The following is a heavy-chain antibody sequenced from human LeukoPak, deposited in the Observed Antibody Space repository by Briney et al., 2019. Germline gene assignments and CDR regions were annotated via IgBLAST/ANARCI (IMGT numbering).Heavy chain of an antibody. V-gene: IGHV6-1*01. Sequence: SQTLPLTCVISGDSVSTNSTACNWIRQSPSRGLEWLGRTYYRSKWYSDYAISVKNRITIKPDTSKNQFSLQLNSVTPEDTAVYYCVRGGQGDGYSADEAFDMRGQGTMVTVSS. J-gene: IGHJ3*02. CDR2: TYYRSKWYS. CDR3: VRGGQGDGYSADEAFDM. CDR1: GDSVSTNSTA. D-gene: IGHD5-24*01.